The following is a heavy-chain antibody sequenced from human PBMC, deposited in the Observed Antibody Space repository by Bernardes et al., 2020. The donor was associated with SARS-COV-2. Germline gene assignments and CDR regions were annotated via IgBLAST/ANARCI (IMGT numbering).Heavy chain of an antibody. D-gene: IGHD2-15*01. J-gene: IGHJ4*02. Sequence: VGSLLLSCAASGFTFRSSEMNWVRQAPGPGLEWVAYISSTGSTIYYADSVKGRFTISRDNTKSSLNLQMNSLRAEDTAVYYCARDLYGGTDYWGQGTLVTVSS. V-gene: IGHV3-48*03. CDR2: ISSTGSTI. CDR3: ARDLYGGTDY. CDR1: GFTFRSSE.